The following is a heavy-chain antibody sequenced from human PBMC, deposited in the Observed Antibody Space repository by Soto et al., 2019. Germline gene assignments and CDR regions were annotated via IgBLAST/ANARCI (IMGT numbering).Heavy chain of an antibody. Sequence: PSETLSLTCTVSGGSISSYYWSWIRQPPGKGLEWIGYIYYSGSTNYNPSLKSRVTISVDTSKNQFSLKLSSVTAADTAVYYCARDRAVGGVNWFDPWGQGTLVTVSS. J-gene: IGHJ5*02. CDR2: IYYSGST. D-gene: IGHD6-19*01. V-gene: IGHV4-59*01. CDR1: GGSISSYY. CDR3: ARDRAVGGVNWFDP.